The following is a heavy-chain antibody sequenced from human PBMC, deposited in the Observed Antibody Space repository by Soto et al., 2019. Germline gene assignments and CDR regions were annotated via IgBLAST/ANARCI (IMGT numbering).Heavy chain of an antibody. CDR1: GFTFSSYS. CDR2: ISSRSSYI. V-gene: IGHV3-21*01. CDR3: ARDTYYDSSGYYDY. D-gene: IGHD3-22*01. Sequence: GGSLRLSCAASGFTFSSYSMNWVRQAPGKGLEWVSSISSRSSYIYYADSVKGRFTISRDNAKNSLYLQMNSLRAEDTAVYYCARDTYYDSSGYYDYWGQGTLVTVSS. J-gene: IGHJ4*02.